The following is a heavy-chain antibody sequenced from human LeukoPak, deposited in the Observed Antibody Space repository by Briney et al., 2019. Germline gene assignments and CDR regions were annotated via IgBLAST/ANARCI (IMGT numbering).Heavy chain of an antibody. CDR1: GGSISSYY. D-gene: IGHD4-23*01. CDR2: IYYSGST. V-gene: IGHV4-59*01. J-gene: IGHJ4*02. CDR3: ARAHGGNRRPFDY. Sequence: SETLSLTCTVSGGSISSYYWSWIRHPPGKGLEWIGYIYYSGSTNYNPSLKSRVTISVDTSKNQFSLKLSSVTAADTAVYYCARAHGGNRRPFDYWGQGTLVTVSS.